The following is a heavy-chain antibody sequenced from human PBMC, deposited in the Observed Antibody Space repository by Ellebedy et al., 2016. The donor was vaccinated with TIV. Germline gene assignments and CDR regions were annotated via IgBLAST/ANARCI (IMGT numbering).Heavy chain of an antibody. Sequence: PGGSLRLSCAASGFTFRDYGMHWVRQAPGKGLEWVAVISNDGTNKNHADSVKGRFTISRDNSKNTLYLQLNSLRSDDTAIYYCANGAYSYGALDIWGQGTVVTVSS. V-gene: IGHV3-30*18. CDR3: ANGAYSYGALDI. J-gene: IGHJ3*02. CDR1: GFTFRDYG. CDR2: ISNDGTNK. D-gene: IGHD5-18*01.